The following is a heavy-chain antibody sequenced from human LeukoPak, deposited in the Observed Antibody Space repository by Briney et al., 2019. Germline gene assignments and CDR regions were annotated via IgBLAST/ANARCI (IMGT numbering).Heavy chain of an antibody. J-gene: IGHJ4*02. Sequence: SETLSLTCTVSGGSISSYYWSWIRQPPGKGLEWIGYIYTSGGTNYNPSLKSRVTISVDTSKNQFSLKLSSVTAADTAVYYCARQFRIAGNFDYWGQGTLVTVSS. V-gene: IGHV4-4*09. CDR1: GGSISSYY. CDR3: ARQFRIAGNFDY. D-gene: IGHD6-13*01. CDR2: IYTSGGT.